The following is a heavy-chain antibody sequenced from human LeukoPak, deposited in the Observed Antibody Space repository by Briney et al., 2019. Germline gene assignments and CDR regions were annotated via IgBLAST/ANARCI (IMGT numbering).Heavy chain of an antibody. J-gene: IGHJ4*02. Sequence: SETLSLTCTVSGGSISSSIYYWDWIRQPPGKGLEWIGSIYYSGSTYYNPSLKSRVTISVDTSKNHFSLKLSSVTAADTAVYYCARREVGTMSDYWGQGILVTVSS. CDR3: ARREVGTMSDY. CDR1: GGSISSSIYY. V-gene: IGHV4-39*02. D-gene: IGHD1-1*01. CDR2: IYYSGST.